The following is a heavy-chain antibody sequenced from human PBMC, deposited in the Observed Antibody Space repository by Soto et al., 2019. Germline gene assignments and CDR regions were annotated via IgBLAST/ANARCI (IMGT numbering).Heavy chain of an antibody. Sequence: EVQLLESGGGLVQPGGSLRLSCAASGFTFSSYAMRWVRQAPGKGLEWVSAISGSGGSTYYADSVKGRFTISRDNSKNTLYLQMNSLRAEDTAVYYCARVGLWFGDDAVGYWGQSTLVTVSS. J-gene: IGHJ4*02. V-gene: IGHV3-23*01. CDR1: GFTFSSYA. D-gene: IGHD3-10*01. CDR3: ARVGLWFGDDAVGY. CDR2: ISGSGGST.